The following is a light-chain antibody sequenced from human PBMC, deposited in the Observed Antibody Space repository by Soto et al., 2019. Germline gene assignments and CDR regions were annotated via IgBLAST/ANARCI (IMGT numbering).Light chain of an antibody. Sequence: EIVLTQSPGILSLSPGKRATLSCRASQSISSSYLAWYQQRPGQAPRLLIYGASSRATGIPDRFSGSGSGTEFTLTISRLVPEDFAVYYCRQSYTVPYTFGQGTKLEVK. V-gene: IGKV3-20*01. CDR3: RQSYTVPYT. CDR2: GAS. CDR1: QSISSSY. J-gene: IGKJ2*01.